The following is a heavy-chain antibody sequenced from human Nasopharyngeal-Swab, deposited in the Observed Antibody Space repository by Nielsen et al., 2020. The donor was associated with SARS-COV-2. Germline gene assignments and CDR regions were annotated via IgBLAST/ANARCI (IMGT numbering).Heavy chain of an antibody. J-gene: IGHJ3*02. Sequence: ASVKVSCEVSGYTLTELSMHWVRQAPGKGLEWMGGFDPEDGETIYAQKFQGRVTMTEDTSTDTAYMELSSLRSEDTAVYYCATIVVVTAKEAFDIWGQGTMVTVSS. CDR2: FDPEDGET. CDR1: GYTLTELS. D-gene: IGHD2-21*02. V-gene: IGHV1-24*01. CDR3: ATIVVVTAKEAFDI.